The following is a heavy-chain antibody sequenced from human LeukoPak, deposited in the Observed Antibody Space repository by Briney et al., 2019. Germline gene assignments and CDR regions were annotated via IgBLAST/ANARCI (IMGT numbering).Heavy chain of an antibody. D-gene: IGHD6-13*01. Sequence: ASVKVSCKASGYTFTSYGISWVRQAPGQGLEWMGWISAYNGNTNYAQKLQGRVTMTTDTSTSTAYLHWSSLKASDTAMYYCARLRAFSSSSFYFDYWGQGTLVTVSS. CDR2: ISAYNGNT. V-gene: IGHV1-18*01. CDR3: ARLRAFSSSSFYFDY. J-gene: IGHJ4*02. CDR1: GYTFTSYG.